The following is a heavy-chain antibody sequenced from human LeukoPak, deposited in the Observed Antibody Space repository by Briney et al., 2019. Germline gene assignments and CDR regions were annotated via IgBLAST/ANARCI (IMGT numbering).Heavy chain of an antibody. V-gene: IGHV3-30*03. Sequence: QPGGSLRLSCAASGFTFSSSAMSWVRQAPGKGLEWLAVISFDGTNKNYADSVKGRLTISRDNSKNTLYLQMNSLRAEDTAVYYCTRGPNLYDSSYVDHWGQGTLVTVSS. CDR1: GFTFSSSA. CDR3: TRGPNLYDSSYVDH. D-gene: IGHD3-22*01. CDR2: ISFDGTNK. J-gene: IGHJ4*02.